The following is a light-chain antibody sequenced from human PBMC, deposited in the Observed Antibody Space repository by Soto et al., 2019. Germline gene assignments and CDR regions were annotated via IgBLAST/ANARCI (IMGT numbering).Light chain of an antibody. CDR3: QQSNNWPWT. J-gene: IGKJ1*01. Sequence: EIGMTQSPSTLSVPPGERATLTCRASQSVSSNLAWYQQKPGQAPRLLIYGASTRATGIPARFSGSGSGTEFTLTISSLQSEDFAVYYCQQSNNWPWTFGQGTKVDIK. V-gene: IGKV3-15*01. CDR1: QSVSSN. CDR2: GAS.